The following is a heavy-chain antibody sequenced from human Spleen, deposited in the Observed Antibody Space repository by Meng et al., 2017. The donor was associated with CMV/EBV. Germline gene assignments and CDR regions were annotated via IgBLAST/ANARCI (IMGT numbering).Heavy chain of an antibody. Sequence: ASVKVSCKASGYTFTGYYMHWVRQAPGQGLEWMGWINPNSGGTNYAQKFQGRVTMTRDTSISTAYMELSRLRSDDTAVYYCARAFSKQWPGGYWGQGTLVTVSS. V-gene: IGHV1-2*02. CDR1: GYTFTGYY. D-gene: IGHD6-19*01. CDR3: ARAFSKQWPGGY. CDR2: INPNSGGT. J-gene: IGHJ4*02.